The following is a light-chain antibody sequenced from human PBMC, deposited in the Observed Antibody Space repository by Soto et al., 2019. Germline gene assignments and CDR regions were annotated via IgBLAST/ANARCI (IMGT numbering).Light chain of an antibody. CDR1: SSDVGAYNL. V-gene: IGLV2-23*02. CDR3: CSYAGSNTFV. Sequence: QSALTQPASVSGSPGQSITISCTGTSSDVGAYNLVSWYQQHPGKAPKLMISEVTKRPSGVSNRFSGSKSGNTASLTISGLQAEDEADYYCCSYAGSNTFVFGGGTQVTVL. CDR2: EVT. J-gene: IGLJ3*02.